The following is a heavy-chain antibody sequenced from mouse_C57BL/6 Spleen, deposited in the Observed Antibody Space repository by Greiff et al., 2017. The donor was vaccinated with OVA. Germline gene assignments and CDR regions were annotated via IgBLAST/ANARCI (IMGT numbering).Heavy chain of an antibody. J-gene: IGHJ1*03. CDR3: ARNSLYGYFDV. D-gene: IGHD2-3*01. CDR2: IWSGGST. CDR1: GFSLTSYG. V-gene: IGHV2-2*01. Sequence: QVQLKESGPGLVQPSQSLSITCTVSGFSLTSYGVHWVRQSPGKGLEWLGVIWSGGSTDYNAAFISRLSISKDNSKSRVFFKMNSLQADDTAIYYCARNSLYGYFDVWGTGTTVTVSS.